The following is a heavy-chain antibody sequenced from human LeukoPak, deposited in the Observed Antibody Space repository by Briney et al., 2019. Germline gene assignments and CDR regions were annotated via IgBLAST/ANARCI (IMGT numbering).Heavy chain of an antibody. J-gene: IGHJ4*02. V-gene: IGHV4-4*07. CDR3: ARAGIGYCIGGSCYSN. CDR1: GGSISSYY. CDR2: IYTSGST. Sequence: SEALSLTCTVSGGSISSYYWSWIRQPAGKGLEWIGRIYTSGSTNYNPSLKSRVTMSVDTSKNQFSLKLSSVTAADTAVYYCARAGIGYCIGGSCYSNWGQGTLVTVSS. D-gene: IGHD2-15*01.